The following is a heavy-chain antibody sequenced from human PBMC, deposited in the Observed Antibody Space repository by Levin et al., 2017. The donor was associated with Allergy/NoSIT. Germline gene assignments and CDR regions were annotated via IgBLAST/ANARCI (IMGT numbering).Heavy chain of an antibody. Sequence: GGSLRLSCKASGFTFTFYAITWVRQAPGQGLEWMGWISPYNGDTKYAQKLQDRVTMTTDTSTSTAYMELRSLRSDDTAVYYCAREMAETAAATFDIWGQGTMVTVSS. CDR1: GFTFTFYA. CDR3: AREMAETAAATFDI. V-gene: IGHV1-18*01. J-gene: IGHJ3*02. D-gene: IGHD2-15*01. CDR2: ISPYNGDT.